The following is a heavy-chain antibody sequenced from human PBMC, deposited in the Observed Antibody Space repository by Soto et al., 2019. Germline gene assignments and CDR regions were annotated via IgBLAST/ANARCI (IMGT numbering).Heavy chain of an antibody. CDR2: ISSSGSTI. J-gene: IGHJ4*02. V-gene: IGHV3-11*01. CDR3: ARELSQYYYGSGTRMG. CDR1: GFTFSDYY. Sequence: QVQLVESGGGLVKPGGSLRLSCAASGFTFSDYYMSWIRQAPGKGLEWGSYISSSGSTIYYADPVKGCFTISRDNAKNSLYLQRNSLRAEDTAVYYCARELSQYYYGSGTRMGWGEGTLVTVSS. D-gene: IGHD3-10*01.